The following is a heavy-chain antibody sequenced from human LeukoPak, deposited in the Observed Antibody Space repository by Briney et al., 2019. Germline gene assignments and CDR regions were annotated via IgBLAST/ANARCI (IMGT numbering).Heavy chain of an antibody. CDR3: AKDPQFSLDYGDYVDAFDI. Sequence: GGSLRLSCAASGFTFSSYAMSWVRQAPGKGLEWVSAISGSGGSTYYADSVKGRFTISRDNSKNTLYLQMNSLRAEDTAVYYCAKDPQFSLDYGDYVDAFDIWGQGTMVTVSS. CDR1: GFTFSSYA. CDR2: ISGSGGST. D-gene: IGHD4-17*01. V-gene: IGHV3-23*01. J-gene: IGHJ3*02.